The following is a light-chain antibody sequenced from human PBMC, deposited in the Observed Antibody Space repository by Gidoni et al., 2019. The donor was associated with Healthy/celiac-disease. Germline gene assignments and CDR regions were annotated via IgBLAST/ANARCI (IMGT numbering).Light chain of an antibody. J-gene: IGLJ1*01. CDR3: CSYAGSSTYV. CDR1: SSDVGSYNL. CDR2: EDS. Sequence: PGQSITISCTGTSSDVGSYNLVSWYQQHPGKAPKLMIYEDSERPSGVSNRFSGSKSGNTASLTISGLQAEDEADYYCCSYAGSSTYVFGTGTKVTVI. V-gene: IGLV2-23*01.